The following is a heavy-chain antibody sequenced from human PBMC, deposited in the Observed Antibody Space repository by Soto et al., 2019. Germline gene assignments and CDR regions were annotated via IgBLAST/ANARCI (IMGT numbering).Heavy chain of an antibody. D-gene: IGHD3-9*01. CDR2: TYYRSKWYN. V-gene: IGHV6-1*01. Sequence: SQTRSLTCAISGDSVSSNSAACNWIRQSPSRGLEWLGRTYYRSKWYNDYAVSVKSRITINPDTSKNQFSLQLNSVTPEDTAVYYCAREVRTGTYYYYYYGMDVWGQGTTVTVSS. CDR3: AREVRTGTYYYYYYGMDV. J-gene: IGHJ6*02. CDR1: GDSVSSNSAA.